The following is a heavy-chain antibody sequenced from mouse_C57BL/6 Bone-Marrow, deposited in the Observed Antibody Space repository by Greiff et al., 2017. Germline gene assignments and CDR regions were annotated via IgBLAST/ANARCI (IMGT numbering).Heavy chain of an antibody. J-gene: IGHJ2*01. D-gene: IGHD5-1*01. Sequence: EVQLVESGPGLVKPSQSLSLTCSVTGYSITSGYYWNWIRQFPGNKLEWMGYISYDGSNNYNPSLKNRISITRDTSKNQFFLKLNSVTTEDTATYYCARESNYFDYWGQGTTLTVSS. V-gene: IGHV3-6*01. CDR1: GYSITSGYY. CDR2: ISYDGSN. CDR3: ARESNYFDY.